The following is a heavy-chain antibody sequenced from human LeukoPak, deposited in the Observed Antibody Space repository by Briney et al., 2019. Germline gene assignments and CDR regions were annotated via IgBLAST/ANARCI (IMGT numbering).Heavy chain of an antibody. CDR2: IIPIFGTA. D-gene: IGHD5/OR15-5a*01. CDR1: GGTFSSYA. CDR3: ARNPVSYYYYMDV. J-gene: IGHJ6*03. Sequence: SVKVSCKASGGTFSSYAIRWVRQAPGQGLEWMGGIIPIFGTANYAQKFQGRVTITADESTSTAYMELSSLRSEDTAVYYCARNPVSYYYYMDVWGKGTTVTVSS. V-gene: IGHV1-69*01.